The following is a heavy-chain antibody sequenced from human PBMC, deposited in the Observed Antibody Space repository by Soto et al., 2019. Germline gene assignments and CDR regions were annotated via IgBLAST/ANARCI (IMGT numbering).Heavy chain of an antibody. CDR2: IYYSGST. CDR3: AAAATYYYDSSGYYYPKPAFDY. V-gene: IGHV4-31*03. CDR1: GGSISSGGYY. Sequence: SETLSLTCTVSGGSISSGGYYWSWIRQHPGKGLERIGYIYYSGSTYYNPSLKSRVTISVDTSKNQFSLKLSSVTAADTAVYYCAAAATYYYDSSGYYYPKPAFDYWGQGTLVTVSS. J-gene: IGHJ4*02. D-gene: IGHD3-22*01.